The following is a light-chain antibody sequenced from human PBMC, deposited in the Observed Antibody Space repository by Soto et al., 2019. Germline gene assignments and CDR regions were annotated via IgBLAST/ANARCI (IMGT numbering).Light chain of an antibody. CDR1: SSDVGGYNY. CDR3: SSYRSSSTFVV. Sequence: QSALTQPASVSGSPGQSITISCTGTSSDVGGYNYVSWYQQHPGKAPKLMIYDVTNRPSGVSNRFSGSKSGNTASLTISGLQAEDEADYYCSSYRSSSTFVVFGGGTQLTL. CDR2: DVT. V-gene: IGLV2-14*01. J-gene: IGLJ2*01.